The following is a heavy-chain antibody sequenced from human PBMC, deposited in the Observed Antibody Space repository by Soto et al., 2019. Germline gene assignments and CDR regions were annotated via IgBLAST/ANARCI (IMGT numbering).Heavy chain of an antibody. J-gene: IGHJ5*02. CDR3: VRGAWFDP. CDR1: GFMFSDYY. Sequence: QVQLAESGGGWVKPGGSLRLSCAASGFMFSDYYMSWIGQAPGKGLEWVSYINSSGVNKYYADSVKGRFTVSRENGKNSLYLQMNSLRVEDTAVYYCVRGAWFDPWGQGTLVTVSS. CDR2: INSSGVNK. V-gene: IGHV3-11*01.